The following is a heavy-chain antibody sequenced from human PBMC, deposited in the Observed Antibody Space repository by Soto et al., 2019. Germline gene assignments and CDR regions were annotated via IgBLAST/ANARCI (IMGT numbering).Heavy chain of an antibody. V-gene: IGHV3-21*01. CDR1: GFTFSSYS. J-gene: IGHJ4*02. CDR2: ISSSSSYI. Sequence: GGSLRLSCAASGFTFSSYSMNWVRQAPGKGLEWVSSISSSSSYIYYADSVKGRFTISRDNAKNSLYLQMNSLRAEDTAVYYCARIGLVDTAFDYWGQGTLVTVSS. CDR3: ARIGLVDTAFDY. D-gene: IGHD5-18*01.